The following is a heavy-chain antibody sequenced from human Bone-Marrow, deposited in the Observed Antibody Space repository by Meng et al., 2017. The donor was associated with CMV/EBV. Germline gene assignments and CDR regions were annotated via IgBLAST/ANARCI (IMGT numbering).Heavy chain of an antibody. Sequence: GGSLRLSCAASGFTFSSYGMHWVRQAPGKGLEWVAVIWYDGSNKYYADSVKGRFTISRDNSKNTLSLQMNSLRAEDTAVYYCAIPLSPYSNRDAFDIWGQGTMVTVSS. D-gene: IGHD4-11*01. J-gene: IGHJ3*02. V-gene: IGHV3-33*01. CDR2: IWYDGSNK. CDR1: GFTFSSYG. CDR3: AIPLSPYSNRDAFDI.